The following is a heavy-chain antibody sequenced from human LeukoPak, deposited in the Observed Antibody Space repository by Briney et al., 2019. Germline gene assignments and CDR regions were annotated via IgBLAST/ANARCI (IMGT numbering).Heavy chain of an antibody. CDR1: GFTFSSYA. CDR2: ISGSGGST. D-gene: IGHD4-11*01. CDR3: ASRWNTTAEHEYYFDY. Sequence: GRSLRLSCAASGFTFSSYAMSWVRQAPGKGLEWVAAISGSGGSTYYADSVKGRFTISRDNSKNTLYLQMNSLRAEDTAVYYCASRWNTTAEHEYYFDYWGEGNLVTVSS. J-gene: IGHJ4*02. V-gene: IGHV3-23*01.